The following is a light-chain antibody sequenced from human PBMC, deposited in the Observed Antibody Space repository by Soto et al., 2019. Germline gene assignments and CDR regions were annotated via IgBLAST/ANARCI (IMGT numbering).Light chain of an antibody. CDR3: QHYDNLSRT. CDR1: QSISSN. V-gene: IGKV3-15*01. CDR2: GAS. Sequence: EIVMTQSPATLSVSPGERATLSCRASQSISSNLAWYQQKPGQAPRLLIYGASTRATGIPARFSGSGSGTAFTLTISSLQSEDFAVYYCQHYDNLSRTFGQGTKVEIK. J-gene: IGKJ1*01.